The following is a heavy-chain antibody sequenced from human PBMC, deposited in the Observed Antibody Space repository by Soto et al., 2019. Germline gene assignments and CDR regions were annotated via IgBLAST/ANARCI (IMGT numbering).Heavy chain of an antibody. J-gene: IGHJ4*02. CDR2: ISGSGGAT. Sequence: PGGSLRLSCAASGFSFSSYAMSWVRQAPGKGLKWVSVISGSGGATYYADSVKGRFTISRDNSKNTLYLQMNSVRAEDTAVFYCARSTWDDLPPSFWGQGTPVTVSS. D-gene: IGHD1-26*01. CDR1: GFSFSSYA. CDR3: ARSTWDDLPPSF. V-gene: IGHV3-23*01.